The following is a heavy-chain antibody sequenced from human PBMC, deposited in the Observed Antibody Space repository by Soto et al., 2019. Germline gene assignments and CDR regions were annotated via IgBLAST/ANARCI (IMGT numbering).Heavy chain of an antibody. CDR2: IYYNGII. CDR3: YRGKQEGFDP. CDR1: GDSITDGDYY. J-gene: IGHJ5*02. Sequence: QVSLQESGPGLVKPSQTLSLSCTVSGDSITDGDYYWSWIRQPTANDLEWVAYIYYNGIIHYNPSLQSRVTISLAQSKDQFSLTMTSVTDAYTAVDSCYRGKQEGFDPWGQGTLVAVS. V-gene: IGHV4-30-4*01.